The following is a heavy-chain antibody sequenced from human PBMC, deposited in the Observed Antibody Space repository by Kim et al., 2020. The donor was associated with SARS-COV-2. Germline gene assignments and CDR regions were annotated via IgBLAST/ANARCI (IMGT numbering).Heavy chain of an antibody. Sequence: GESLKISCKGSGYSFTSYWIGLVRQMPGKGLEWMGIIYPGDSDTRYSPYFQGQVTISADKSISTAYLQWSSLKASDTAMYYCARQYFDWFSWFDPWGQGTLVTVSS. CDR1: GYSFTSYW. CDR2: IYPGDSDT. D-gene: IGHD3-9*01. V-gene: IGHV5-51*01. J-gene: IGHJ5*02. CDR3: ARQYFDWFSWFDP.